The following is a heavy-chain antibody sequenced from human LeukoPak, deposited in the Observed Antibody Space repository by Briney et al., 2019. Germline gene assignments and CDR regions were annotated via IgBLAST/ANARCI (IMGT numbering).Heavy chain of an antibody. V-gene: IGHV3-23*01. Sequence: PGGSLRLSCAAFGFTFSSYSMNWVRQAPGKGLEWVSIVNGGGINTYYVDSVKGRFTISRDNSKNTLYLQMNSLRVEDTAVYYCAKGHTDYGTGFDLWGQGTLVIVSS. J-gene: IGHJ4*02. CDR1: GFTFSSYS. D-gene: IGHD4-17*01. CDR2: VNGGGINT. CDR3: AKGHTDYGTGFDL.